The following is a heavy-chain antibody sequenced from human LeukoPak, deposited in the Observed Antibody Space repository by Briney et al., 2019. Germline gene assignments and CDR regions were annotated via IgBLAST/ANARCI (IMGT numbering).Heavy chain of an antibody. CDR2: INPNSGGT. CDR3: ARDLHSGIAVAGEFDY. J-gene: IGHJ4*02. CDR1: GYTFTGYY. D-gene: IGHD6-19*01. Sequence: GASVKVSCKASGYTFTGYYMHWVRQAPGQGLEWMGWINPNSGGTNYAQKFQGRVTMTRDTSISTAYMELSRLRSDDTAVYYCARDLHSGIAVAGEFDYWGQGTLVTVSS. V-gene: IGHV1-2*02.